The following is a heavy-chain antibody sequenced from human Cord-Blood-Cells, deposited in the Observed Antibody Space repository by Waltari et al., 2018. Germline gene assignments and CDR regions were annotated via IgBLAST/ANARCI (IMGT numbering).Heavy chain of an antibody. D-gene: IGHD3-10*01. CDR3: ARVDGGGSGSWNY. CDR1: GFTFSSYS. Sequence: EVQLVESGGGLVQPGGSLRLSCAASGFTFSSYSMNWVRQAPGKWWEWVSYISSSSSTIYYADSVKGRFTISRDNAKNSLYLQMNSLRDEDTAVYYCARVDGGGSGSWNYWGQGTLVTVSS. J-gene: IGHJ4*02. V-gene: IGHV3-48*02. CDR2: ISSSSSTI.